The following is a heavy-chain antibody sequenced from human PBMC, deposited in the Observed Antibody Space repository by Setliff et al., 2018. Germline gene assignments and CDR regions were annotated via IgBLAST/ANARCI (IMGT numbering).Heavy chain of an antibody. V-gene: IGHV4-61*02. CDR3: RFWSGYLKNDF. Sequence: SETLSLTCSVSYGSISSSTSYWTWIRQSAGEGLEWIGRIHSSGSTDYNPTLKSRVTISLDTSNKRFSLKLSSVTAADTAVYYCRFWSGYLKNDFWGQGTLVTVSS. D-gene: IGHD3-3*01. J-gene: IGHJ4*02. CDR1: YGSISSSTSY. CDR2: IHSSGST.